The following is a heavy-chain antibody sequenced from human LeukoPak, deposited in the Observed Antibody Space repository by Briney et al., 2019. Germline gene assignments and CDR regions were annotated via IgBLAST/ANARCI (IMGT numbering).Heavy chain of an antibody. V-gene: IGHV4-61*02. CDR3: ARDMGYYYGSGSYSAWFDP. J-gene: IGHJ5*02. D-gene: IGHD3-10*01. CDR2: IYTSGST. Sequence: SETLSLTCTVSGGSISSGSYYWSWIRQPAGKGLEWIGRIYTSGSTNYNPSLKSRVTISVDTSKNQFSLKLSSVTAADTAVYYCARDMGYYYGSGSYSAWFDPWGQGTLVTVSS. CDR1: GGSISSGSYY.